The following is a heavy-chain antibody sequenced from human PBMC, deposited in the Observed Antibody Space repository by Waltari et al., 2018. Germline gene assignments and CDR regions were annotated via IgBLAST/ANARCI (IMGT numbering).Heavy chain of an antibody. CDR1: GGSVSTASYY. CDR3: ARMHLGELPDLDY. V-gene: IGHV4-61*01. D-gene: IGHD3-16*01. J-gene: IGHJ4*02. CDR2: ILDRGST. Sequence: QVQLQESGQGLVKPSETLSLTCTVSGGSVSTASYYWNWIRQPLGTGLEWIGYILDRGSTNHNPSLKSRVTISVDTSKNQFSLKLNSVTAADTAVYYCARMHLGELPDLDYWGQGILVTVSS.